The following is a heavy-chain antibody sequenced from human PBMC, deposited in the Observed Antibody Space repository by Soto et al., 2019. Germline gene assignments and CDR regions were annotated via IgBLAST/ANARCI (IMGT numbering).Heavy chain of an antibody. V-gene: IGHV4-34*01. CDR3: ARTRIQLWLRWFDS. D-gene: IGHD5-18*01. CDR2: INHSGST. J-gene: IGHJ5*01. Sequence: QVQLQQWGAGLLKPSETLSLTCAVYGGSFSGYYWSWIRQPPGKGLEWIGEINHSGSTNYNPSLKSRVTISVDTSKNQFSLKLSSVTAADTAVYYCARTRIQLWLRWFDSWGQGTLVTVSS. CDR1: GGSFSGYY.